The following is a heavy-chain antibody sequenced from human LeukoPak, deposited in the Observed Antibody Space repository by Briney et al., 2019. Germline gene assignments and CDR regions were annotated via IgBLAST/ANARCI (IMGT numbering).Heavy chain of an antibody. V-gene: IGHV4-59*08. CDR3: ARHSVKAFDI. Sequence: SETLSLTCTVSGGSISSYYWSWIRPPPGKGLEWIGYIYYSGSTNYNPSLKSRVTISVDTSNNQFSLKLSSVTAADTAVFYCARHSVKAFDIWGQGTMVTVSS. CDR2: IYYSGST. J-gene: IGHJ3*02. CDR1: GGSISSYY.